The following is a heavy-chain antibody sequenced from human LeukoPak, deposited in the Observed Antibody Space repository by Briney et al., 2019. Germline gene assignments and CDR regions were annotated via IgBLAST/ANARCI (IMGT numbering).Heavy chain of an antibody. CDR3: ARLTGNNWFDP. J-gene: IGHJ5*02. CDR2: IYYSGTT. D-gene: IGHD1-20*01. CDR1: GGSISSYY. V-gene: IGHV4-59*01. Sequence: TSETLSLTCTVSGGSISSYYWSWTRQPPGKGLEWVGYIYYSGTTDSNPSLKSRVTISVDTSKNQFSLKLSSVTAADTAVYYCARLTGNNWFDPWGQGTLVTVSS.